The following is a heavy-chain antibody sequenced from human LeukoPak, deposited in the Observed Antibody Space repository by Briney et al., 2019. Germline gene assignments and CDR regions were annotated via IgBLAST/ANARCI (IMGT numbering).Heavy chain of an antibody. V-gene: IGHV3-21*01. CDR3: ARGGITMVRGATVRRFDY. D-gene: IGHD3-10*01. CDR2: ISSSSSYI. Sequence: PGGSLRLSCVASGFTFVSYAMSWVRQAPGKGLEWVSSISSSSSYIYYADSVKGRFTISRDNAKNSLYLQMNSLRAEDTAVYYCARGGITMVRGATVRRFDYWGQGTLVTVSS. CDR1: GFTFVSYA. J-gene: IGHJ4*02.